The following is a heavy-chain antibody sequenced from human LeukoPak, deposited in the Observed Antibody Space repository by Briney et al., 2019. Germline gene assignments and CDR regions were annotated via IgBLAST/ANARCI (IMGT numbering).Heavy chain of an antibody. J-gene: IGHJ4*02. V-gene: IGHV3-30*18. CDR2: ISYDGSNK. CDR1: GFTFSSYG. CDR3: AKHKESYGDSCFDDY. D-gene: IGHD4-17*01. Sequence: GRSLRLSCAASGFTFSSYGMHWVRQAPGKGLEWVAVISYDGSNKYYADSVKGRFTISRDNSKNTLYLQMNSLRAEDTAVYYCAKHKESYGDSCFDDYWGQGTLVTVSS.